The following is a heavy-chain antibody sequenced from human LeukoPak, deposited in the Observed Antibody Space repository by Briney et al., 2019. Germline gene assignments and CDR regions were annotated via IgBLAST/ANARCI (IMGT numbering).Heavy chain of an antibody. D-gene: IGHD1-20*01. CDR3: ATEGLTGTTEGPLED. Sequence: GGSLRLSCVVSGFTFSHYSMHWVRQAPGKGLEWVALILYDGSNKHYADSVKGRFTISRDDSKNTLYLQMNSLRPEDTAMYYCATEGLTGTTEGPLEDWGQGPLVTVSS. V-gene: IGHV3-30-3*01. J-gene: IGHJ4*02. CDR1: GFTFSHYS. CDR2: ILYDGSNK.